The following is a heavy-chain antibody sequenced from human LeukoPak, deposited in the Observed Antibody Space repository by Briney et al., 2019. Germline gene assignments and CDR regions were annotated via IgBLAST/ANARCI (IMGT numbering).Heavy chain of an antibody. Sequence: GGSLRLSCAASGFTFSSYAMSWVRQAPGKGLEWVSAISGSGGSTYYADSVKGRFTISRDNSKNMLYLQMNSLRAEDTAVYYCAYYDFWSGYPDYWGQGTLVTVSS. CDR1: GFTFSSYA. V-gene: IGHV3-23*01. D-gene: IGHD3-3*01. CDR3: AYYDFWSGYPDY. J-gene: IGHJ4*02. CDR2: ISGSGGST.